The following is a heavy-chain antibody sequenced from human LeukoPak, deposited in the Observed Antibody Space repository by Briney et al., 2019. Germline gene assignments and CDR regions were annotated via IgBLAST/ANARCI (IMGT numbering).Heavy chain of an antibody. CDR3: ARAVMLRFLDPPNYFDS. J-gene: IGHJ4*02. CDR2: IYYSGST. Sequence: SETLSLTCTVSGGSLSSYYWSWIRQPPGKGLEWIGYIYYSGSTNYNPSLKSRVTISVDTSKNQFSLKLSSVTAADTAVYYCARAVMLRFLDPPNYFDSSGQGALVTVSS. D-gene: IGHD3-3*01. V-gene: IGHV4-59*01. CDR1: GGSLSSYY.